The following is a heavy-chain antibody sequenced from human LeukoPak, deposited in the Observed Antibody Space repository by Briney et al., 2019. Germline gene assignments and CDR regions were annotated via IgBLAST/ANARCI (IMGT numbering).Heavy chain of an antibody. CDR1: GGSISSGSYY. V-gene: IGHV4-39*07. CDR2: IYYSGST. J-gene: IGHJ4*02. CDR3: ARVTTMVRGVVPSNYFDY. Sequence: SQTLSLTCTVSGGSISSGSYYWGWIRQPPGKGLEWIASIYYSGSTYYNPSLKSRVTISVDTSKNQFSLRLSPVTAADTAVYYCARVTTMVRGVVPSNYFDYWGQGTLVTVSS. D-gene: IGHD3-10*01.